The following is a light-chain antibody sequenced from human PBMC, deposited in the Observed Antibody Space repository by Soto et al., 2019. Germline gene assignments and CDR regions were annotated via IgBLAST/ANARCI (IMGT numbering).Light chain of an antibody. CDR1: QSVSSY. CDR2: DAS. V-gene: IGKV3-11*01. Sequence: EIVLTQSPATLSLSPGERATLSCRASQSVSSYLAWYQQKPGQAPMLLIYDASNRATDISARFSGSGSGTDFTLTISTLEPEDFAVYYCHQRSNWPLITFGQGTRLEIK. CDR3: HQRSNWPLIT. J-gene: IGKJ5*01.